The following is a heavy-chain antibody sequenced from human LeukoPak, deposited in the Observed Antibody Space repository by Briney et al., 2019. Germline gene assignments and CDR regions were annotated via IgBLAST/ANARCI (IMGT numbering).Heavy chain of an antibody. CDR1: GGSFSGYY. J-gene: IGHJ1*01. CDR2: INHSGST. D-gene: IGHD6-13*01. V-gene: IGHV4-34*01. Sequence: SETLSHTCAVYGGSFSGYYWSWIRQPPGKGLEWIGEINHSGSTNYNPSLKSRVTISVDTSKNQFSLKLSSVTAADTAVYYCARTPYSSSWYGYFQHWGQGTLVTVSS. CDR3: ARTPYSSSWYGYFQH.